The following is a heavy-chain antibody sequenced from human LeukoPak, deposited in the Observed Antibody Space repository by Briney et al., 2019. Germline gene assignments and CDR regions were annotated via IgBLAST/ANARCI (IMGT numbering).Heavy chain of an antibody. CDR2: IIPIFGTA. CDR3: ARDRYYGSGSYETYYYYMDV. D-gene: IGHD3-10*01. Sequence: GASVKVSCKASGGTFSSYAISWVRQAPGQGLEWMGGIIPIFGTANYAQKIQGRVTITADESTSTTYMELSSLRSEDTAVYYCARDRYYGSGSYETYYYYMDVWGKGTTVTVSS. J-gene: IGHJ6*03. V-gene: IGHV1-69*13. CDR1: GGTFSSYA.